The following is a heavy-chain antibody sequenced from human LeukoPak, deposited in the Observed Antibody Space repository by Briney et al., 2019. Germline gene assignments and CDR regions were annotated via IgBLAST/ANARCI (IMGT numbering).Heavy chain of an antibody. CDR3: AKRSYYDIGGYYAYYFDF. J-gene: IGHJ4*02. CDR2: ITGSGGST. CDR1: GXTFSSYT. V-gene: IGHV3-23*01. Sequence: GGSLRLSCAASGXTFSSYTMNWVRQAPGKGLEWVSSITGSGGSTYYAASVKGRFTISRDNSKNTLYLQMNSLRAEDTAVYYCAKRSYYDIGGYYAYYFDFWGPGTLVTVSS. D-gene: IGHD3-22*01.